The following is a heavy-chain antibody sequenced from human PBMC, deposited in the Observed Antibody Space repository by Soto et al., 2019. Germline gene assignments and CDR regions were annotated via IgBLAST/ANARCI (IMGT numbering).Heavy chain of an antibody. CDR1: GFSFNNYA. CDR2: IADDGSKI. V-gene: IGHV3-30*18. Sequence: QVQLVESGGGVVQPGRSLRLSCAASGFSFNNYAMHWVRQAPGKGLEWVTLIADDGSKIYFADSVKGRFTVSRANSQHTLFLEMNSLKSEDPAVYYCANSAHPAVVTLYYFDSWGQGTLVTVSS. CDR3: ANSAHPAVVTLYYFDS. D-gene: IGHD2-21*02. J-gene: IGHJ4*02.